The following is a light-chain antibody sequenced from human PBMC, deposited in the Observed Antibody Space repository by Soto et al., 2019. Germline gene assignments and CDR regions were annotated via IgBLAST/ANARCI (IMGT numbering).Light chain of an antibody. CDR3: QQRNVWPPVT. J-gene: IGKJ5*01. CDR1: QSVSTY. CDR2: GAF. Sequence: ETVFTQSPDTLCLCRRERDSLXRGASQSVSTYLAWYQHKPGQAPRLLIYGAFNRATGIPARFSGSGSGTDFTLTISSLEPEDSAVYYCQQRNVWPPVTFGQGTRLEI. V-gene: IGKV3-11*01.